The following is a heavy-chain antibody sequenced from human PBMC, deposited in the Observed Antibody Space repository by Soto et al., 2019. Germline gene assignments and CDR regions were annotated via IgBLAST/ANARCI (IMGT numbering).Heavy chain of an antibody. J-gene: IGHJ6*02. V-gene: IGHV4-34*01. CDR2: INHSGST. CDR1: GGSFSGYY. CDR3: ARGRGITMVRGVIPRYGMDV. Sequence: SETLSLTCAVYGGSFSGYYWSWIRQPPGKGLEWIGEINHSGSTNYNPSLKSRVTISVDTSKNQFSLKLSSVTAADTAVYYCARGRGITMVRGVIPRYGMDVWGQGNTVTVSS. D-gene: IGHD3-10*01.